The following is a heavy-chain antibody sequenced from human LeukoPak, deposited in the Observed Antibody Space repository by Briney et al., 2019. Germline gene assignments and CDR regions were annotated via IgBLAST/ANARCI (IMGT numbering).Heavy chain of an antibody. V-gene: IGHV4-61*02. CDR3: ARAILTGYYFFLSPGVFDY. J-gene: IGHJ4*02. Sequence: SETLSLTCTVSGGSISSGSYFWSWIRQPAGKGLEWIGRIYTSGSTNYNPSLKSRVTISVDTSKNQFSLQLSSVTAADTAVYYCARAILTGYYFFLSPGVFDYWGQGTLVTVSS. D-gene: IGHD3-9*01. CDR1: GGSISSGSYF. CDR2: IYTSGST.